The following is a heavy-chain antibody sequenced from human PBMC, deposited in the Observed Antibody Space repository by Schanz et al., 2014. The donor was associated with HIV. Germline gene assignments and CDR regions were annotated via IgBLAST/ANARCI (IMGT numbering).Heavy chain of an antibody. CDR1: GYTFSSYG. J-gene: IGHJ4*02. Sequence: QVQLVQSGAALRKPGASVKVSCKASGYTFSSYGISWVRQAPGQGLEWMGWISAYNGNTNYAQNLQGRVTMTTDTFTSTAYMELRSLRSDETAVYYCARDSTDYYDSSGYQYWGQGTLVTVSS. CDR3: ARDSTDYYDSSGYQY. V-gene: IGHV1-18*04. CDR2: ISAYNGNT. D-gene: IGHD3-22*01.